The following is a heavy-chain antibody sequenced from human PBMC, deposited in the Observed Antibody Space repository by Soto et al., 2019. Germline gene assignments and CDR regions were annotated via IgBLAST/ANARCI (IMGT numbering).Heavy chain of an antibody. V-gene: IGHV4-30-2*01. CDR3: ARGSGSSYAFDI. CDR2: IYHSGST. CDR1: GGSISSGGYS. D-gene: IGHD6-6*01. Sequence: PSETLSLTGAVAGGSISSGGYSWSWIRQPPGKGLEWIGYIYHSGSTYYNPSLKSRVTISVDRSKNQFSLKLSSVTAADTAVYYCARGSGSSYAFDIWGQGTMVTVPS. J-gene: IGHJ3*02.